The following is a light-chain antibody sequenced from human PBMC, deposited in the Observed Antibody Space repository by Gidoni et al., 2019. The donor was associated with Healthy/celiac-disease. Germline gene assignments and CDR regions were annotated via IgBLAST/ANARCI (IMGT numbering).Light chain of an antibody. V-gene: IGKV3-11*01. J-gene: IGKJ1*01. CDR3: QQRSNWPLT. CDR2: DAS. CDR1: QSVSSY. Sequence: EIVLTQSPVTLSLSPGERATLSCRASQSVSSYLAWYQQKPGQAPRLLIYDASNRATGIPARFSGSGSGTDFTLTISSLEPEDFAVYYCQQRSNWPLTFGQXTKVEIK.